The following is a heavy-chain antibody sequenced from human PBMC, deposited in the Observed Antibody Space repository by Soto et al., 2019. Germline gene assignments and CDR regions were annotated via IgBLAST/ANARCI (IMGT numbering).Heavy chain of an antibody. D-gene: IGHD6-19*01. J-gene: IGHJ4*02. CDR3: ARARYGIEAVAYDY. Sequence: ASVKVSCKASGYTFTSYAMHWVRQAPGQRLEWMGWINAGNGNTKYSQKFQGRVTITRATSASTAYMELSSLRSEDTAVYYCARARYGIEAVAYDYWGQGTLVTVSS. CDR1: GYTFTSYA. CDR2: INAGNGNT. V-gene: IGHV1-3*01.